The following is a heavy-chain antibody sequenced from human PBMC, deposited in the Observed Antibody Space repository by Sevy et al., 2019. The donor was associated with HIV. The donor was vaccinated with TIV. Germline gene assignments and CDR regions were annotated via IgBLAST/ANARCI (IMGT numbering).Heavy chain of an antibody. D-gene: IGHD3-22*01. Sequence: ASVKVSCKVSGYTLTKLSMHWVRQVRGKGLEWMGSFDPEDGKRIYEQKFQGRFTMTEDTSTDTGYLDLNSLRSEDSAVYFCATTKDYYESSGDPLDYWGQGTLVTVSS. V-gene: IGHV1-24*01. CDR3: ATTKDYYESSGDPLDY. CDR2: FDPEDGKR. CDR1: GYTLTKLS. J-gene: IGHJ4*02.